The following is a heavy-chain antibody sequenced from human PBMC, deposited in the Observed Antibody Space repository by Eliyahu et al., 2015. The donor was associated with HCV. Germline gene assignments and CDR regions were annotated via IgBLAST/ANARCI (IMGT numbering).Heavy chain of an antibody. V-gene: IGHV3-66*01. CDR3: VSSGLLLVY. D-gene: IGHD2-21*01. CDR2: IYTGGGT. CDR1: RFTVTSNY. J-gene: IGHJ4*02. Sequence: EVQLVESGGGLVQPGGSLRLSCAASRFTVTSNYMXWVRQAPGKGLEWVSVIYTGGGTYYADSVKGRFTISRDNSKNTLHLQMNSLRAEDTAVYYCVSSGLLLVYWGQGTLVTVSS.